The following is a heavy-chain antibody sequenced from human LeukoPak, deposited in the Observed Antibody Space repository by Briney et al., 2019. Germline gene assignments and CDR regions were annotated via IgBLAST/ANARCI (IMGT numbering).Heavy chain of an antibody. CDR1: GGSFSGYY. D-gene: IGHD4-17*01. V-gene: IGHV4-34*01. J-gene: IGHJ4*02. CDR3: AALTTVATLIDY. Sequence: SETLSLTCAVYGGSFSGYYWSWIRQPPGKGLEWIGEINHSGSTNYNPSLKSRVTISVDTSKNQFSLKLSSVTAADTAVYYCAALTTVATLIDYWGQGTLVTVSS. CDR2: INHSGST.